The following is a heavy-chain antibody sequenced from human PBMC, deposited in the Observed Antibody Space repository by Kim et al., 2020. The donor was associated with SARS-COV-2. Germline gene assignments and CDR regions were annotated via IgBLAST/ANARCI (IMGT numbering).Heavy chain of an antibody. D-gene: IGHD4-17*01. V-gene: IGHV3-74*01. Sequence: GGSLRLSCAASGFTFSTYWMHWVRQAPGKGPVWVSRIKSDGSSTTYADSVKGRFTISRDNSKNTLYLQMNSLRAEDTAVYYCARGPPTTMTTGWFDPWG. CDR2: IKSDGSST. J-gene: IGHJ5*02. CDR3: ARGPPTTMTTGWFDP. CDR1: GFTFSTYW.